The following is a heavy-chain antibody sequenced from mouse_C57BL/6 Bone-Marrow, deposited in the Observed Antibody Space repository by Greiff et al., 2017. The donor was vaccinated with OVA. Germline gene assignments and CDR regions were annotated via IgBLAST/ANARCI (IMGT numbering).Heavy chain of an antibody. J-gene: IGHJ4*01. CDR3: AREGIYYGYDYAMDY. CDR2: IDPSDSYT. CDR1: GYTFTSYW. V-gene: IGHV1-69*01. Sequence: QVQLQQSGAELVMPGASVKLSCKASGYTFTSYWMHWVKQRPGQGLEWIGEIDPSDSYTNYNQKFKGKSTLTVDNSSSTAYMQLSSLTSEDSAVYYCAREGIYYGYDYAMDYWGQGTSVTVSS. D-gene: IGHD2-2*01.